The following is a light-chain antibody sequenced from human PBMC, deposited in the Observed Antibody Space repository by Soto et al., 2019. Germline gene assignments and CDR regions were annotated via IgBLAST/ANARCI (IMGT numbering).Light chain of an antibody. J-gene: IGLJ1*01. CDR3: SSYTRSTSVV. Sequence: SVLQQPASVSGPPGQSTNTSCPRTSRDVGRYNYVSWYQQHPGKVPKLMIYELSNRASGVSNRFSGSKSGSTASLTISGPQPEDEADYYCSSYTRSTSVVFGTGTKVTVL. CDR1: SRDVGRYNY. V-gene: IGLV2-14*01. CDR2: ELS.